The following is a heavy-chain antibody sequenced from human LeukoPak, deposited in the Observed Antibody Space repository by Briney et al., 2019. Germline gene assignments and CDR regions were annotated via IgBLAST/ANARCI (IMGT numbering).Heavy chain of an antibody. J-gene: IGHJ6*02. V-gene: IGHV3-30*02. CDR2: IRYDGSNK. Sequence: PGGSLRLSCAASGFTFSSFGMHWVRQAPGKGLEWVAFIRYDGSNKYYADSVKGRFTISRDNSKNTLYLQMNSLRAEDTAVYYCAKDRIGYCSGGSCYSGVPPAYYYYGMDVWGQGTTVTVSS. CDR3: AKDRIGYCSGGSCYSGVPPAYYYYGMDV. D-gene: IGHD2-15*01. CDR1: GFTFSSFG.